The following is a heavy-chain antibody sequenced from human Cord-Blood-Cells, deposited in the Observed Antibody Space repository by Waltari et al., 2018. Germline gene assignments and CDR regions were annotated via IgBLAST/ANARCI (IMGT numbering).Heavy chain of an antibody. CDR2: INPSGGST. V-gene: IGHV1-46*01. J-gene: IGHJ3*02. CDR3: ARAELGIYAFDI. D-gene: IGHD7-27*01. Sequence: QVQLVQSGAEVKKPGASVKVSCKASGYTFTSHYMHWVRQAPGQGLEWMGIINPSGGSTSYAQKFQGRVTMTRDTSTSTVYMELSSLRSEDTAVYYCARAELGIYAFDIWGQGTMVTVSS. CDR1: GYTFTSHY.